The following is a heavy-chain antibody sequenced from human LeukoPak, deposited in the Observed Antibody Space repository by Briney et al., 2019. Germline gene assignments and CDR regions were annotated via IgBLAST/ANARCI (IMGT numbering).Heavy chain of an antibody. Sequence: GGSLRLSCAASGFTFSSYGMHWVRQAPGKGLEWVAVISYDGSNKYYADSVKGRFTISRDNSKNTLYPQMNSLRAEDTAVYYCAKSSDYYGSGSYLVASYFGDYFDYWGQGTLVTVSS. CDR3: AKSSDYYGSGSYLVASYFGDYFDY. D-gene: IGHD3-10*01. J-gene: IGHJ4*02. V-gene: IGHV3-30*18. CDR1: GFTFSSYG. CDR2: ISYDGSNK.